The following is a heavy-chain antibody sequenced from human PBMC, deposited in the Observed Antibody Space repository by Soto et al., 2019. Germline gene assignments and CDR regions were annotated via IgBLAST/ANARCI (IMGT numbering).Heavy chain of an antibody. V-gene: IGHV3-30*18. CDR1: GFTFSSYG. Sequence: TGGSLRLSCAASGFTFSSYGMHWVRQAPGKGLEWVAVISYDGSNKYYADSVKGRFTISRDNSKNTLYLQMNSLRAEDTAVYYCAKGLGYCTNGVRYPRTYYYYGMDVWGQGTTVTVSS. J-gene: IGHJ6*02. D-gene: IGHD2-8*01. CDR3: AKGLGYCTNGVRYPRTYYYYGMDV. CDR2: ISYDGSNK.